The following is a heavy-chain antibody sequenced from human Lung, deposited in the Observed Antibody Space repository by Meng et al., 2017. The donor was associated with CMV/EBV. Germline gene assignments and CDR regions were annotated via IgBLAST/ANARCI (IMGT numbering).Heavy chain of an antibody. CDR1: GFTFNKYS. Sequence: GESLKISCAASGFTFNKYSFHWVRQAPGKGLEWVSFISSASRSSTTSSNFIHYGDSMKGRFTISRDNAKNSVYLQMNSLRVDDTARYYCARDDGLQYGIDVWGQGTXVTVSS. J-gene: IGHJ6*02. CDR2: ISSASRSSTTSSNFI. V-gene: IGHV3-21*01. D-gene: IGHD5-24*01. CDR3: ARDDGLQYGIDV.